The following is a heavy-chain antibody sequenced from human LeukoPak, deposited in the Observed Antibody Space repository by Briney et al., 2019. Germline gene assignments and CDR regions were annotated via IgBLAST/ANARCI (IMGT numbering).Heavy chain of an antibody. CDR3: AKRDSSGNYYFDY. J-gene: IGHJ4*02. Sequence: PGGSLRLPCAAFGFTFSSYAMSWVRQAPGKGLEWVSTSGSGGSTYYTDSVKGRFTISRDKSKNTLYLQMNSLRAEDTAIYYCAKRDSSGNYYFDYWSQGTLVTVSS. V-gene: IGHV3-23*01. CDR2: SGSGGST. CDR1: GFTFSSYA. D-gene: IGHD3-22*01.